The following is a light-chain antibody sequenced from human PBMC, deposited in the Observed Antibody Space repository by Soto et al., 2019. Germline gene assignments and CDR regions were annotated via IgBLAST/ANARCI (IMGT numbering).Light chain of an antibody. Sequence: DIQMTQSPSTLSASVGDRVTITCRASQSISDSLAWYQQKPGKAPKLLIYEASSLKSGGPSRFSGSRYGTEYTLTISSLQPDDFATYYCQQYKGYWTFGQGTKVELK. V-gene: IGKV1-5*03. J-gene: IGKJ1*01. CDR3: QQYKGYWT. CDR2: EAS. CDR1: QSISDS.